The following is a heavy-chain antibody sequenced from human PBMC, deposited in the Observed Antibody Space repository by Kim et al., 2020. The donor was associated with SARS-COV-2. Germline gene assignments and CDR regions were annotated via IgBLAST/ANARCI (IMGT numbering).Heavy chain of an antibody. CDR1: GDSVSSNSGS. CDR3: ARGFFIDV. J-gene: IGHJ6*03. Sequence: SQPLSLTCAISGDSVSSNSGSWNWIRQSPSRGLEWLGMTFYRSKWYNDYAVSVKSRIIINPDASKNQFSLQLNSVTPEDTAVYYCARGFFIDVWGKGTTVTVSS. D-gene: IGHD3-3*01. V-gene: IGHV6-1*01. CDR2: TFYRSKWYN.